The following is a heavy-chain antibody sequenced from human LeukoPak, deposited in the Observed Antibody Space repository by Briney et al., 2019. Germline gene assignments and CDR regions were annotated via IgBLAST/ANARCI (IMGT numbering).Heavy chain of an antibody. CDR1: GGSISSSSYY. Sequence: SETLSLTCTVSGGSISSSSYYWGWIRQPPGKGLEWLGSIYYSGSTYYNPSLKSRVTISVDTSKNQFSLKLSSVTAADTAVYYCARNSAAQPSPYYFDYWGQGTLVTVSS. CDR3: ARNSAAQPSPYYFDY. CDR2: IYYSGST. V-gene: IGHV4-39*07. D-gene: IGHD6-25*01. J-gene: IGHJ4*02.